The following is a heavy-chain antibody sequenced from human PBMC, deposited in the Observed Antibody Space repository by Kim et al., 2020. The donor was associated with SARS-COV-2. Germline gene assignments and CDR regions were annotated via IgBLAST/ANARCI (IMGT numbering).Heavy chain of an antibody. CDR3: ARDFGLYYYYGMDV. Sequence: GGSLRLSCAASGFTVSSNYMSWVRQAPGKGLEWVSVIYSGGSTYYADSVKGRFTIYRDNSKNTLYLQMNSLRAEDTAVCYCARDFGLYYYYGMDVWGQGTTVTVSS. V-gene: IGHV3-53*01. CDR2: IYSGGST. D-gene: IGHD3-3*01. CDR1: GFTVSSNY. J-gene: IGHJ6*02.